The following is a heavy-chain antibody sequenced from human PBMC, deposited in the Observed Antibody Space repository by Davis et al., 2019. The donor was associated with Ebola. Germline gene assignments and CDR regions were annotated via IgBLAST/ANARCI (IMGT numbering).Heavy chain of an antibody. CDR1: GYTLSELS. D-gene: IGHD3-16*01. CDR3: ARGTFYNFVWGSSVYFDF. V-gene: IGHV1-24*01. CDR2: FESEDGET. J-gene: IGHJ4*02. Sequence: ASVKVSCKVSGYTLSELSIRWVRQAPGKGLEWMGGFESEDGETTYAQEFQGRVTMTRDTSINTAYMELSRLKSDDTAVYYCARGTFYNFVWGSSVYFDFWGQGTLVTVSS.